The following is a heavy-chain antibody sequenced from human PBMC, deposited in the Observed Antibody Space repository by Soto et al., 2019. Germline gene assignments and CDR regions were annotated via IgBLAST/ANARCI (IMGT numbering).Heavy chain of an antibody. V-gene: IGHV3-23*01. D-gene: IGHD2-21*02. CDR3: ARGRLTY. J-gene: IGHJ4*02. Sequence: EVQLLESGGGLVHPGRSLRLSCAASGFTFSAYDMSWVRQAPGKGLEWVSAISGSGGSTYYADSVKGRFTISRDNSKNTLFLQMNSLRAEDTAVYYCARGRLTYWGQGTLVTVSS. CDR1: GFTFSAYD. CDR2: ISGSGGST.